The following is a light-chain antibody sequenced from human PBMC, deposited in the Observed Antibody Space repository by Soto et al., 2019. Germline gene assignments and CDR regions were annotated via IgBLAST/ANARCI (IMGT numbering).Light chain of an antibody. J-gene: IGKJ1*01. CDR2: WAS. V-gene: IGKV4-1*01. CDR3: QQYYSTPRT. CDR1: QSVLYSSNNKNY. Sequence: DIVMTQSPDSLAVSLGERATINGKSSQSVLYSSNNKNYLAWYQQKPGQPPKLLIYWASTRESGVPERFSSSGSGTDFTLTISSLQAEDVAVYYCQQYYSTPRTFGQGTKVDIK.